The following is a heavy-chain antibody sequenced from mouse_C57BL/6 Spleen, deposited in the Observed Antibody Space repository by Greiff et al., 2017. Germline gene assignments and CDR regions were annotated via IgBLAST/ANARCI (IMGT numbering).Heavy chain of an antibody. Sequence: QVQLKQSGPELVKPGASVKISCKASGYAFSSSWMNWVKQRPGKGLEWIGRIYPGDGDTNYNGKFKGKATLTADKSSSTAYMQLRSLTSEDSAVYFCARSGDSSGYDYAMDYWGQGTSVTVSS. CDR2: IYPGDGDT. J-gene: IGHJ4*01. D-gene: IGHD3-2*02. CDR3: ARSGDSSGYDYAMDY. CDR1: GYAFSSSW. V-gene: IGHV1-82*01.